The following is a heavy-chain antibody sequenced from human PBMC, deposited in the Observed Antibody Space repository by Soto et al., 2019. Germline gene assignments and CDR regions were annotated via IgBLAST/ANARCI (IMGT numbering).Heavy chain of an antibody. CDR2: ISYDGSNK. Sequence: GGSLRLSCAASGFTFSSYGMHWVRQAPGKGLEWVAVISYDGSNKYYADSVKGRFTISRDNSKNTLYLQMNSLRAEDTAVYYCASNGEWVEDAFDIWGQGTMVTVSS. J-gene: IGHJ3*02. CDR1: GFTFSSYG. D-gene: IGHD3-10*01. V-gene: IGHV3-30*03. CDR3: ASNGEWVEDAFDI.